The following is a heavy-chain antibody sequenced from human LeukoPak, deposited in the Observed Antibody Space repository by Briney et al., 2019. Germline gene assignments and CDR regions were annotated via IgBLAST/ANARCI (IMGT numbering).Heavy chain of an antibody. Sequence: TGGSLRLSCAASGFTFNSYAMIWVRQAPGKGLESISSISTTGDRTYYADSVKGRFAISRDNCKNTLYLQMNSLRAEDTAVYYCAKILERELQYYYYGMDVWGQGTSVTVSS. V-gene: IGHV3-23*01. D-gene: IGHD5-24*01. J-gene: IGHJ6*02. CDR3: AKILERELQYYYYGMDV. CDR1: GFTFNSYA. CDR2: ISTTGDRT.